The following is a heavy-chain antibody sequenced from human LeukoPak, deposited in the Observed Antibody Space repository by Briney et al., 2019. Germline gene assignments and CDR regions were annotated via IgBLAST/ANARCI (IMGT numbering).Heavy chain of an antibody. V-gene: IGHV3-7*05. J-gene: IGHJ4*02. D-gene: IGHD2-8*01. CDR1: GFTFSRYW. CDR3: AVHNGDY. CDR2: IKEDGGEK. Sequence: PGGSLRLSCAVSGFTFSRYWMGWARQAPGKGLEWVATIKEDGGEKYYVDSVKGRFTISRDNAKNSLFLQMNSLRAEDTAVYYCAVHNGDYWGQGTLVTVSP.